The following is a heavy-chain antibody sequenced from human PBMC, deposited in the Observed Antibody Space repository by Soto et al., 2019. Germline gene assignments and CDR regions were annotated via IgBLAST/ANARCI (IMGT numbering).Heavy chain of an antibody. D-gene: IGHD6-19*01. Sequence: CLRLSCASSGFTFSSYGMHWVRQAPGKGLEWVAVISYDGSNKYYADSVKGRFTISRDNSKNTLYLQMNSLRAEDTAVYYCAKDRGYSSGIDYWGQGTLVTVYS. CDR3: AKDRGYSSGIDY. CDR2: ISYDGSNK. J-gene: IGHJ4*02. CDR1: GFTFSSYG. V-gene: IGHV3-30*18.